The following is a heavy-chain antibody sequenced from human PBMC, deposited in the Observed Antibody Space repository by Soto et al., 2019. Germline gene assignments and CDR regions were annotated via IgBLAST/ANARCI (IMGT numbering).Heavy chain of an antibody. CDR2: IYHSGST. CDR1: GGSISSGGYS. J-gene: IGHJ5*02. Sequence: SETLSLTCAVSGGSISSGGYSWSWIRQPPGKGLEWIGYIYHSGSTYYNPSLKSRVTISVDRSKNQFSLKLSSVTAADTAVYYCARSDTVANRHGSTNWFDPWGQGTMVTVSS. CDR3: ARSDTVANRHGSTNWFDP. D-gene: IGHD5-12*01. V-gene: IGHV4-30-2*01.